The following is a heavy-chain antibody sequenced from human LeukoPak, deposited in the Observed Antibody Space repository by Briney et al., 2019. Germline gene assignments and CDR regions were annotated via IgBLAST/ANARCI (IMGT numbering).Heavy chain of an antibody. D-gene: IGHD4-11*01. CDR3: ARESPDLDYSCDY. J-gene: IGHJ4*02. CDR1: GYTFTGYY. V-gene: IGHV1-2*02. Sequence: GASVKVSCKASGYTFTGYYMHWVRQAPGQGLEWMGWINPNSGGTNYAQKFQGRDTMTRDTSISTAYMELSRLRSDDTAVYYCARESPDLDYSCDYWGQGTLVTVSS. CDR2: INPNSGGT.